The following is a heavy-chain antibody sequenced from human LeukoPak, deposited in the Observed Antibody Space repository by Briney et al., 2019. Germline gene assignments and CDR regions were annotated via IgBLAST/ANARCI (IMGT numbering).Heavy chain of an antibody. CDR2: IWYDGSNK. CDR3: ARGHYYDSSGYLGIDY. CDR1: GFTFRSHG. V-gene: IGHV3-33*01. D-gene: IGHD3-22*01. Sequence: GGSLRLSCAASGFTFRSHGMHWVRQAPGKGLEWVAFIWYDGSNKYYTDSVKGRFTISRDNSKNTLYLQMNSLRAEDTAVYYCARGHYYDSSGYLGIDYWGQGTLVTVSS. J-gene: IGHJ4*02.